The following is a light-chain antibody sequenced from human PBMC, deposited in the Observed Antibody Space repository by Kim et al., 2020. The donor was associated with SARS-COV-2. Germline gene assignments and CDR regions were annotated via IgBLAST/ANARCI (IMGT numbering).Light chain of an antibody. CDR1: SLRSYY. V-gene: IGLV3-19*01. J-gene: IGLJ1*01. Sequence: SSELTHDPAVSVALGQTVRITCQGDSLRSYYASWYQQKPGQAPVLVIYGKNNRPSAIPDRFSGSSSGNTASLTITGAQAEDEADYYCNSRDSSGNHHYVFGTGTKVTVL. CDR2: GKN. CDR3: NSRDSSGNHHYV.